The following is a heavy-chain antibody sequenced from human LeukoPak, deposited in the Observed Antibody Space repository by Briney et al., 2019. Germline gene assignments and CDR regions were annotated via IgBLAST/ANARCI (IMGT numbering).Heavy chain of an antibody. J-gene: IGHJ4*02. CDR1: GFTFSSYS. D-gene: IGHD5-12*01. CDR2: ISSSSSYI. Sequence: GGSLRLSCAASGFTFSSYSMNWVRQAPGKGLEWVSSISSSSSYIYYADSVKGRYTISRDNAKNSLYLQMNSLRAEDTAVYYCAREQGRGGLWLPVWWGQGTLVTVSS. CDR3: AREQGRGGLWLPVW. V-gene: IGHV3-21*01.